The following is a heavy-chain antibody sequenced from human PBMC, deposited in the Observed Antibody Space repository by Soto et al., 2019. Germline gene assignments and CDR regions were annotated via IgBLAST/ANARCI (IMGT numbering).Heavy chain of an antibody. CDR3: ARDIVVVPAAMELDWFDP. Sequence: GASVKVSCKASGYTFTSYGISWVRLAPGQGLEWMGWISAYNGNTNYAQKLQGRVTMTTDTSTSTAYMELRSLRSDDTAVYYCARDIVVVPAAMELDWFDPWGQGTLVTVSS. CDR2: ISAYNGNT. V-gene: IGHV1-18*01. J-gene: IGHJ5*02. D-gene: IGHD2-2*01. CDR1: GYTFTSYG.